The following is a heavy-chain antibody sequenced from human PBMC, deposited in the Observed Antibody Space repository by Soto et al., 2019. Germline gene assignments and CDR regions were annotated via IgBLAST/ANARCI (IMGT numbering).Heavy chain of an antibody. Sequence: QVQLVQSGAEVKKPGASVKVSCKASGYTFTSYGISWVRQAPGQGLEWMGWISAYNGNTNYAQKRQGRVTMTTDTSTSTAYMELRSLRSDDTAVYYCARDQIVVVATRGLAFDIWGQGTMVTVSS. CDR3: ARDQIVVVATRGLAFDI. D-gene: IGHD2-15*01. V-gene: IGHV1-18*01. CDR2: ISAYNGNT. J-gene: IGHJ3*02. CDR1: GYTFTSYG.